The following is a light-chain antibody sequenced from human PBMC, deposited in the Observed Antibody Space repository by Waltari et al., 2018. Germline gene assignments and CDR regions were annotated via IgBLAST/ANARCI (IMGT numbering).Light chain of an antibody. CDR3: QQYGNSPYT. Sequence: EIVLTQSPGTLSLSPGERASLFCRASQSVRSNFLAWYQQKLGQAPRLLIYSASSRATGIPDRFSGSGSGTDFTLTISRLEPEDFAAYYCQQYGNSPYTFGQGTKLEI. J-gene: IGKJ2*01. CDR1: QSVRSNF. CDR2: SAS. V-gene: IGKV3-20*01.